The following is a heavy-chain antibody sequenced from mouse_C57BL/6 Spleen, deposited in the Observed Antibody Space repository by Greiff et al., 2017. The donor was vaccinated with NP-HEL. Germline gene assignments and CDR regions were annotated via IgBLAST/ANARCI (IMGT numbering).Heavy chain of an antibody. CDR2: IDPEDGET. Sequence: EVQLQQSGAELVKPGASVKLSCTASGFNIKDYYMHWVKQRTEQGLEWIGRIDPEDGETKYAPNFQGKATITADTSSNTAYLQLSSLTSEDTAVYYCASDYGSSPYWGQGTTLTVSS. V-gene: IGHV14-2*01. J-gene: IGHJ2*01. D-gene: IGHD1-1*01. CDR1: GFNIKDYY. CDR3: ASDYGSSPY.